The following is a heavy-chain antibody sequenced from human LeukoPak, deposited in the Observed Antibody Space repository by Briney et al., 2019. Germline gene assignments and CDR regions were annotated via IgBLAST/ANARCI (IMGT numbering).Heavy chain of an antibody. V-gene: IGHV1-24*01. CDR3: ASEVVVTAIRAFDI. CDR2: FDPEDGDT. Sequence: ASVKVSCKVSGYTLTELSMHWVRQAPGKGLEWMGGFDPEDGDTIYAQKFQGRVTMTEDTSTDTAYMELSSLRSGDTAVYYCASEVVVTAIRAFDIWGQGTMVTVSS. D-gene: IGHD2-21*02. CDR1: GYTLTELS. J-gene: IGHJ3*02.